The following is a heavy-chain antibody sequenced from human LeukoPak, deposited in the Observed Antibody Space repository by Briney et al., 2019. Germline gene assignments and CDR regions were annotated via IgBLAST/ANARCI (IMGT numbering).Heavy chain of an antibody. V-gene: IGHV3-23*01. CDR2: ISSSGGST. J-gene: IGHJ4*02. CDR3: AKGRLYGDPTDY. Sequence: GGSLRLSCAASGFTFNSYAMSWVRQAPGKGLEWVSGISSSGGSTYYADSVKGRFTISRDNSKNTLYLRMNSLRAEDTAVYYCAKGRLYGDPTDYWGQGTLVTVSS. CDR1: GFTFNSYA. D-gene: IGHD4-17*01.